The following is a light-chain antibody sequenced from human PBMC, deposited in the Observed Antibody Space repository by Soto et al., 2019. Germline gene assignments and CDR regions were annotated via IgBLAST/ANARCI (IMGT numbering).Light chain of an antibody. CDR1: QSLMHSDGNTY. CDR3: KQGTHWPWT. V-gene: IGKV2-30*02. J-gene: IGKJ1*01. Sequence: DVVMTQSPLSLPVTLGQPASISCSSSQSLMHSDGNTYLNWFQQRPAQSPRRLIYEVSDRDSGVPDRLSGSGSGTDFTLKISRVEAEDVEVYYCKQGTHWPWTFGQGTELEIK. CDR2: EVS.